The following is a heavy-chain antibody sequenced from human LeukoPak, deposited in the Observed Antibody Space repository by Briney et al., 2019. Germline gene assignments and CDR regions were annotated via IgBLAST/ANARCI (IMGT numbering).Heavy chain of an antibody. Sequence: ASVKVSCKASGYTFTGYYMHWVRQAPGQGLEWMGWINPNSGGTNYAQKFQGWVTMTRDTSISTAYMELSSLRSEDTAVYYCARLPLPSAYWGQGTLVTVSS. CDR1: GYTFTGYY. J-gene: IGHJ4*02. CDR3: ARLPLPSAY. V-gene: IGHV1-2*04. D-gene: IGHD3-10*01. CDR2: INPNSGGT.